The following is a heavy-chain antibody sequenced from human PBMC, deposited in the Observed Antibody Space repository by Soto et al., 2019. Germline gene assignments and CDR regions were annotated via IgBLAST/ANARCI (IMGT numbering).Heavy chain of an antibody. CDR3: ARDAGGDNGYDWGVDY. Sequence: QVQLEESGGGLGKPGGSLRLSCAASGFTLSDYYMTWIRQAPGKGLEWISYISSTGGSIYYADSVKGRFTISRDNAQNALSLQMNSLRAEDTAIYFCARDAGGDNGYDWGVDYWGQGTLVTVSS. V-gene: IGHV3-11*01. D-gene: IGHD5-12*01. J-gene: IGHJ4*02. CDR1: GFTLSDYY. CDR2: ISSTGGSI.